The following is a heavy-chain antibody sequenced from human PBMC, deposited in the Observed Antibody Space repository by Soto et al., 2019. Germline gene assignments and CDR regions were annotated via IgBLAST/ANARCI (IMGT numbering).Heavy chain of an antibody. CDR2: IYYSGST. CDR1: GGSISSYY. J-gene: IGHJ4*02. Sequence: SETLSLTCTVSGGSISSYYWSWIRQPPGKGLEWIGYIYYSGSTNYNPSLKSRVTIPVDTSKNQFSLKLSSVTAADTAVYYCARLGRFLEWLLKPVYYFDYWGQGTLVTVSS. CDR3: ARLGRFLEWLLKPVYYFDY. D-gene: IGHD3-3*01. V-gene: IGHV4-59*08.